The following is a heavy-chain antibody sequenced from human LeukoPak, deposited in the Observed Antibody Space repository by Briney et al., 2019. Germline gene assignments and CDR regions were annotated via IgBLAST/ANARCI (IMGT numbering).Heavy chain of an antibody. CDR2: IRYDGSHK. CDR1: GFTFTSYG. Sequence: GGSLRLSCAASGFTFTSYGMHWVRQAPGKGLEWVAFIRYDGSHKYYADSVKGRFTISRANSKNTLYLQMNSLRAEDTAVYYCAKEAGYWGQGTLVTVSS. CDR3: AKEAGY. J-gene: IGHJ4*02. V-gene: IGHV3-30*02.